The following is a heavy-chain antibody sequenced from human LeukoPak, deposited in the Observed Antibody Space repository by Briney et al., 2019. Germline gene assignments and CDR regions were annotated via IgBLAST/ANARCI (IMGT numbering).Heavy chain of an antibody. J-gene: IGHJ3*02. CDR2: ISSSSSYI. Sequence: GGSLRLSCAASGFTFSSYSMNWVRQAPGKGLEWVSSISSSSSYIYYADSVKGRFTISRDNAKNSLYLQMNSLRAEETAVYYCARDQGYCSGGSCLDNAFDIWGQGTMVTVSS. V-gene: IGHV3-21*01. D-gene: IGHD2-15*01. CDR1: GFTFSSYS. CDR3: ARDQGYCSGGSCLDNAFDI.